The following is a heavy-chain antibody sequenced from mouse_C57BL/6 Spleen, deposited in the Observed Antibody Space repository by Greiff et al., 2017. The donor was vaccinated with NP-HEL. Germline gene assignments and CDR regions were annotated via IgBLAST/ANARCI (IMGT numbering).Heavy chain of an antibody. Sequence: VQLQQSGAELAKPGASVKLSCKASGYTFTSYWMHWVKQRPGQGLEWIGYINPSSGYTKYNQKFKDKATLTADNSSSTAYMQLSSLTYEDSAVYYCARSKEDYWGQGTSVTVSS. CDR1: GYTFTSYW. CDR2: INPSSGYT. J-gene: IGHJ4*01. V-gene: IGHV1-7*01. CDR3: ARSKEDY.